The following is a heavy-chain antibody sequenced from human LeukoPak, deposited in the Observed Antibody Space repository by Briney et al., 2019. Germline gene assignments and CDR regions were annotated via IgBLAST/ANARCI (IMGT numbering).Heavy chain of an antibody. CDR2: IDPSDSYT. Sequence: GESRMISGKGSGYSFTSYWISWVRQMPGKGLEWMGRIDPSDSYTNSSPSFQGHVTSSADKSISTAYLQWSSLKASDTAMYYCARHDILTGYGWFDPWGQGTLVTVSS. V-gene: IGHV5-10-1*01. D-gene: IGHD3-9*01. J-gene: IGHJ5*02. CDR1: GYSFTSYW. CDR3: ARHDILTGYGWFDP.